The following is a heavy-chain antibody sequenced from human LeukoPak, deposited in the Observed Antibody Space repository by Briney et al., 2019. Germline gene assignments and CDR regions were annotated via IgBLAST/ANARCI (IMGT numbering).Heavy chain of an antibody. CDR2: IYFSVPT. CDR1: GDSITLTSYY. J-gene: IGHJ5*02. Sequence: SETLSLTCFVSGDSITLTSYYWAWTRQPPGKGLEWLGSIYFSVPTNYNPSLQSRVTMSVDTSRNQFSLILSSLTATDTAVYYCARQIRYTYDPNWFHPWSQGALVTVSS. CDR3: ARQIRYTYDPNWFHP. V-gene: IGHV4-39*01. D-gene: IGHD2-2*02.